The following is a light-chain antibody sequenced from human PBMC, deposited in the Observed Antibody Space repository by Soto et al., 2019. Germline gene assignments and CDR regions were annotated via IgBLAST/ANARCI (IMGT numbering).Light chain of an antibody. CDR3: QQSYTAVFA. CDR1: QSISNY. CDR2: GAS. V-gene: IGKV1-39*01. J-gene: IGKJ3*01. Sequence: DIQMTQSPSSLSASVGDRVTITCRASQSISNYLNWYQQKPGKAPNLLIYGASSLQTGVPSRFSGSGSETDFSLTINNLQPEDFATYYCQQSYTAVFAFGPGTKVDI.